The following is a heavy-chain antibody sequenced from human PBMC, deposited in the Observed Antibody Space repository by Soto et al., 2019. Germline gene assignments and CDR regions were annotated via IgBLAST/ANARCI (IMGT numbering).Heavy chain of an antibody. CDR1: GDSVGSGAFY. CDR3: ARDSTAFVFDY. V-gene: IGHV4-61*08. CDR2: IYYTGRT. D-gene: IGHD2-2*01. J-gene: IGHJ4*02. Sequence: SETLSLTCTVSGDSVGSGAFYWSWIRQPPGKGLEWIGYIYYTGRTTYNPSLKSRVTISIDPSKNQFALNVTSVTAADTAIYYCARDSTAFVFDYWGQGALVTVSS.